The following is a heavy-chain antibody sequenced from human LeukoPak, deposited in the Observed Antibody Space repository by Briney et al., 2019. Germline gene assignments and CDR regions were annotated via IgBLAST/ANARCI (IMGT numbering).Heavy chain of an antibody. CDR1: GYTLTELS. CDR3: ATGERVVPAASYDFDY. Sequence: ASVKVSCKVSGYTLTELSMHWVRQAPGKGLEWMGGFDPEDGETIYAQKFQGRVTMTEDTSTDTAYMELSSLRSEDTAVYYCATGERVVPAASYDFDYWGQGTLVTVSS. V-gene: IGHV1-24*01. CDR2: FDPEDGET. J-gene: IGHJ4*02. D-gene: IGHD2-2*01.